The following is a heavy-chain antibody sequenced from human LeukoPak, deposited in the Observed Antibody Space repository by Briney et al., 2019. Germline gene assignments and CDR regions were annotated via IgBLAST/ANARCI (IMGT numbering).Heavy chain of an antibody. V-gene: IGHV4-59*01. CDR3: AIDGPQRHWYFDL. CDR2: IYYSGST. J-gene: IGHJ2*01. Sequence: KSSETLSLTCTVSGGSISSYYWSWIRQPPGKGLEWIGYIYYSGSTNYNPSLKSRVTISVDTSKNQFSLKLSSVTAADTAVYYCAIDGPQRHWYFDLLGRGTLVTVSS. D-gene: IGHD5-18*01. CDR1: GGSISSYY.